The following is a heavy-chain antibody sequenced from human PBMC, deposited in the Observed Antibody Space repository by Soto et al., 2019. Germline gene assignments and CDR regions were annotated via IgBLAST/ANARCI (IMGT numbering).Heavy chain of an antibody. CDR2: ISYDGSNK. J-gene: IGHJ4*02. D-gene: IGHD4-17*01. CDR1: GFTFSSYG. Sequence: QVQLVESGGGVVQPGRSLRLSCAASGFTFSSYGMHWVRQAPGKGLEWVAVISYDGSNKYYADSVKGRFTISRDNSKNTLYLQMNSLRAEDTAVYYCAKVRGRTVTPIYYFDYWGQGTLVIVSS. V-gene: IGHV3-30*18. CDR3: AKVRGRTVTPIYYFDY.